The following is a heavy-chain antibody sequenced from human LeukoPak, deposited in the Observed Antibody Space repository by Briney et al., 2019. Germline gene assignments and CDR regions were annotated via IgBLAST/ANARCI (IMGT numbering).Heavy chain of an antibody. V-gene: IGHV4-34*01. CDR2: INHSGST. D-gene: IGHD1-1*01. Sequence: PSETLSLTCAVYGGSFSGYYWSWIRQPPGKGLEWIGEINHSGSTNYNPSLKSRVTISVDTSKNQFSLKLSSVTAADTAVYYCARGRTSLEYYMDVWGKGTTVTVSS. J-gene: IGHJ6*03. CDR3: ARGRTSLEYYMDV. CDR1: GGSFSGYY.